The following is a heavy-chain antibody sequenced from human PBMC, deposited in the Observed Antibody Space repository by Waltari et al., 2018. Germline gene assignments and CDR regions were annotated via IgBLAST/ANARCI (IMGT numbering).Heavy chain of an antibody. CDR1: GGSISSYY. V-gene: IGHV4-4*07. Sequence: QVQLQESGPGLVKPSETLSLTCTVSGGSISSYYWSWIRQPAGKGLEWIGRIYTSGSTNYNPSLKSRVTKSVDTSKNQFSLKLSSVTAADTAVYYCARLMVYAISVWYFDLWGRGTLVTVSS. J-gene: IGHJ2*01. CDR3: ARLMVYAISVWYFDL. D-gene: IGHD2-8*01. CDR2: IYTSGST.